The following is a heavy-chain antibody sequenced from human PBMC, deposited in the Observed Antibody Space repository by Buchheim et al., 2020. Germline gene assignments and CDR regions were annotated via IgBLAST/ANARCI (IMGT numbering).Heavy chain of an antibody. D-gene: IGHD3-10*01. J-gene: IGHJ4*02. CDR1: GFTFSSYG. Sequence: QVQLVESGGGVVQPGRSLRLSCAASGFTFSSYGMHWVRQAPGKGLEWVAVIWYDGSNKYYADSVKGRFTISRDNSKHTLYLQMNSLRAEDTAVYYCARDGRFGELWLFDYWGQGTL. V-gene: IGHV3-33*01. CDR3: ARDGRFGELWLFDY. CDR2: IWYDGSNK.